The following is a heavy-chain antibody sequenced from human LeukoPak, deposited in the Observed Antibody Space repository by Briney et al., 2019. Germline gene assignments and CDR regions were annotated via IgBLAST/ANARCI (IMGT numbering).Heavy chain of an antibody. V-gene: IGHV3-23*01. CDR1: GFTFSSYV. J-gene: IGHJ6*02. CDR2: ISGRGGAT. Sequence: PGGSLRLSCAASGFTFSSYVMSWVRQAPGKGLEWVSGISGRGGATYYVDSVKGRFTISRDNSKNTLYLQMNNLRAEDTAVYYCAKGPSDYYGMDVWGQGTTLTVSS. CDR3: AKGPSDYYGMDV.